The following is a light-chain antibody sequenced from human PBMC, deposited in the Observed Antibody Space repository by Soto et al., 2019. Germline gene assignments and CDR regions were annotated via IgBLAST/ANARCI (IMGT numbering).Light chain of an antibody. J-gene: IGKJ4*01. CDR2: DAS. Sequence: EIVMTQSPATLSLSPGERATLSCRASQSVNSYLAWYQQKPGQAPRLLIYDASNRATGIPARFSGSGSGTDFTLTISSLEPEDFAFYYCQQHNNWPLTFGGGTKVEIK. V-gene: IGKV3-11*01. CDR1: QSVNSY. CDR3: QQHNNWPLT.